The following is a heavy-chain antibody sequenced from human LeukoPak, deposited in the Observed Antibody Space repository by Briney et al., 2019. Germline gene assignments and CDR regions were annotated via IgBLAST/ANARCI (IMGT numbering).Heavy chain of an antibody. J-gene: IGHJ4*02. CDR3: TRVVDSSSSRYQAMPY. CDR1: GFTFSNYW. Sequence: GGSLRLSCAASGFTFSNYWMSWVRQAPGKGLEWVANIKQDESERYYVDSVRGRFTISRDNAKRPLYLRMDSLRAEDTAMYFCTRVVDSSSSRYQAMPYWGQGTLVTVSS. CDR2: IKQDESER. V-gene: IGHV3-7*01. D-gene: IGHD2-2*01.